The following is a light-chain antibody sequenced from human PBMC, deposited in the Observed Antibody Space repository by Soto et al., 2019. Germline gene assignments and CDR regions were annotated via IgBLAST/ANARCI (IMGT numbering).Light chain of an antibody. V-gene: IGKV1-12*01. J-gene: IGKJ3*01. CDR1: QAISGY. CDR3: QQAKTYPRT. Sequence: DIQMTQSPSSVSASVGDRVTITCRTSQAISGYLLWFQQKPGKAPKLLISGAFALQSVVPSRFSGSGSGTVFTLTISSLQLGDFAPYYCQQAKTYPRTFGPGTRVDI. CDR2: GAF.